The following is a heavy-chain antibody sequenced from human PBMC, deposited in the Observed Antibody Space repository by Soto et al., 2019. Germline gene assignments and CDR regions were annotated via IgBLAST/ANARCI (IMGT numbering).Heavy chain of an antibody. J-gene: IGHJ4*02. Sequence: GGSLRLSCAASGFTFSSYAMHWVRQAPGKGLEWVAVISYDGSNKYYADSVKGRFTISRDNSKNTLYLQMNSLRAEDTAVYYCARDRLDVVVPAAILAYWGQGTLVTVSS. CDR3: ARDRLDVVVPAAILAY. CDR2: ISYDGSNK. CDR1: GFTFSSYA. V-gene: IGHV3-30-3*01. D-gene: IGHD2-2*02.